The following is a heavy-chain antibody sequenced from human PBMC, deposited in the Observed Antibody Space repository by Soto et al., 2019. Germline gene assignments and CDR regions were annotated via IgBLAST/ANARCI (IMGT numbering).Heavy chain of an antibody. V-gene: IGHV3-11*01. CDR2: ISSSGSTI. J-gene: IGHJ4*02. CDR3: ARSPVPNYDADY. D-gene: IGHD1-7*01. Sequence: GGSLRLSCAASGFTFSDYYMSWIRQAPGKGLEWVSYISSSGSTIYYADSLKGRFTISRDNAKNSLYLQMNSLRAEDTAVYYCARSPVPNYDADYCGQGTLVTVSS. CDR1: GFTFSDYY.